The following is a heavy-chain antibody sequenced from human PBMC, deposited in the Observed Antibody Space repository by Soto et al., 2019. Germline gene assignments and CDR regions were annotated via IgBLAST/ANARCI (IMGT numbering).Heavy chain of an antibody. CDR1: GYTFTSYG. CDR3: ARARSGYDYGEY. J-gene: IGHJ4*02. CDR2: ISAYNGNT. V-gene: IGHV1-18*01. Sequence: QVQLVQSGAEVKKPGASVKVSCKASGYTFTSYGISWVRQAPGQGLEWMGWISAYNGNTNYAQKLQGRVTMTTDTSTSKAYMELKGLRSDDTAVYDCARARSGYDYGEYWGQGTLVTVSS. D-gene: IGHD5-12*01.